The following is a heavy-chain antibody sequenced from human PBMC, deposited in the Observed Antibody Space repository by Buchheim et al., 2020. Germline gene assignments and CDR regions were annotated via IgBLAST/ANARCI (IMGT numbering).Heavy chain of an antibody. V-gene: IGHV5-51*01. CDR3: ARLGAVEYYDSSGYYNNWFDP. CDR2: IYPGDSDT. Sequence: EVQLVQSGAEVKKPGESLKISCKGSGYSFTSYWIGWVRQMPGKGLEWMGIIYPGDSDTRYSPSFQGQVTISADKYISTAYLQWSSLKASDTAMYYCARLGAVEYYDSSGYYNNWFDPWGQGTL. CDR1: GYSFTSYW. D-gene: IGHD3-22*01. J-gene: IGHJ5*02.